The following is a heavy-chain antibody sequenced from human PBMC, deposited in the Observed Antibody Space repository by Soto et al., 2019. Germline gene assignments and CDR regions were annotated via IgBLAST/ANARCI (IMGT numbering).Heavy chain of an antibody. CDR3: ARGICGGGGGYPWGEGSWFAP. V-gene: IGHV4-59*01. CDR2: IYYSGST. J-gene: IGHJ5*02. D-gene: IGHD2-15*01. CDR1: GGSISSYY. Sequence: SETLSLTCTVSGGSISSYYWSWIRQPPGKGLEWIGYIYYSGSTNYNPSLKSRVTISVDTSKNQFSLKLSSVTAADTAVYYCARGICGGGGGYPWGEGSWFAPWGRGTLATVSS.